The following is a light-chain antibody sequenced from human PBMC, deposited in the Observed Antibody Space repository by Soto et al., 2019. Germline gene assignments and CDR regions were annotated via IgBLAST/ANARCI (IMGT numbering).Light chain of an antibody. Sequence: DIQLTQSPSSLSASIGDNVTITCQASQDISTSLNWYHRRPGKAPKLLITDASTLQTGVPPRFRGSGAGTDFSFTISRLQPEDFGEYYCQQYENVPTFGQGTKVDIK. J-gene: IGKJ2*01. CDR3: QQYENVPT. CDR2: DAS. CDR1: QDISTS. V-gene: IGKV1-33*01.